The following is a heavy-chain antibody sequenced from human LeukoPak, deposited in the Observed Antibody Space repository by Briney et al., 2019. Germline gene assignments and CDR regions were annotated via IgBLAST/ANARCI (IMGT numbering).Heavy chain of an antibody. V-gene: IGHV3-30*04. CDR1: GFTFSSYA. J-gene: IGHJ1*01. CDR3: ARDQGITMVRGVIIHEYFQH. CDR2: ISYDGSNK. Sequence: GGSLRLSCAASGFTFSSYAMHWVRQAPGKGLEWVAVISYDGSNKYYADSVKGRFTISRDNSKNTLYLQMNSLRAEDTAVYYCARDQGITMVRGVIIHEYFQHWGQGTLVTVSS. D-gene: IGHD3-10*01.